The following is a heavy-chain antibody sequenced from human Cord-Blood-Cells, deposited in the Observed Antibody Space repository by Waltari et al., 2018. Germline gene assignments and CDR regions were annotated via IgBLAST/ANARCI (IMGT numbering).Heavy chain of an antibody. J-gene: IGHJ4*02. CDR3: ARGFWGTYYFDY. V-gene: IGHV4-34*01. Sequence: QVQLQQWGAGLLKPSETLSLTCAVYGGSFSGYYCSWIRQPPGKGLEWIGEINHSGSTNYNPSLKSRVTISVDTSKNQFSLKLSSVTAADTAVYYCARGFWGTYYFDYWGQGTLVTVSS. CDR1: GGSFSGYY. CDR2: INHSGST. D-gene: IGHD7-27*01.